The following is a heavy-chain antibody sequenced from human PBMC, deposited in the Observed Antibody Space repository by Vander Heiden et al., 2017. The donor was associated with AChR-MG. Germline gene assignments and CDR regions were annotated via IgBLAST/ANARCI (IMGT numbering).Heavy chain of an antibody. V-gene: IGHV6-1*01. Sequence: QVQLQQSGPGLVKPSQTLSLTCAISGDSVSSNRSAWTWIRQSPSRGLEWLGRTDYRSKWFDDYAVSVRGRITISPDTSKNQFSLQLSSVTPEDTAVYYCAREGLLYGSNWYSRAFDYWGQGTLVTVSS. CDR3: AREGLLYGSNWYSRAFDY. CDR2: TDYRSKWFD. D-gene: IGHD6-13*01. CDR1: GDSVSSNRSA. J-gene: IGHJ4*02.